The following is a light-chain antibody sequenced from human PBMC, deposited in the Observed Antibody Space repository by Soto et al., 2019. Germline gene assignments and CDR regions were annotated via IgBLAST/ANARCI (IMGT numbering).Light chain of an antibody. CDR1: IRDVGAYNL. J-gene: IGLJ2*01. CDR2: EVL. CDR3: RSVTYKSTLI. Sequence: QSVLTQPASVSGSPGQSITISCAGTIRDVGAYNLVSWYQQYPGRAPQLILYEVLNRPSGISFRFSGFKSGTTASLTISGLQAEDEADYYCRSVTYKSTLIFGRGTNLTVL. V-gene: IGLV2-14*01.